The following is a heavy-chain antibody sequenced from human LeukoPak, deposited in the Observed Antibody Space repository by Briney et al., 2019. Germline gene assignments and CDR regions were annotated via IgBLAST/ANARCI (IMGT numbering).Heavy chain of an antibody. V-gene: IGHV1-18*01. CDR1: GYTLTSYG. D-gene: IGHD6-19*01. Sequence: ASVKVSCKASGYTLTSYGISWVRQAPGQGLEWMGWISAYNGNTNYAQKLQGRVTMTTDTSTSTAYMELSSLRSEDTAVYYCARDHKAVAGPYNWFGPWGQGTLVTVSS. J-gene: IGHJ5*02. CDR3: ARDHKAVAGPYNWFGP. CDR2: ISAYNGNT.